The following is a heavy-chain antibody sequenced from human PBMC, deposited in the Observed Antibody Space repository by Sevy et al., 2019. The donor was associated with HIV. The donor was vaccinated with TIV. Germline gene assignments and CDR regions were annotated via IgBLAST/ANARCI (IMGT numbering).Heavy chain of an antibody. CDR2: ISYDGNNE. D-gene: IGHD3-22*01. CDR1: GFTFSSYA. V-gene: IGHV3-30-3*01. CDR3: PMIVVGPVGAFDI. Sequence: GGSLRLSCAASGFTFSSYAMHWVRQAPGKGLEWVAVISYDGNNEYYADSVKGRFTISRDNSKKTLYLQMNSLRADDKAVYYAPMIVVGPVGAFDIWGQGTMVTVSS. J-gene: IGHJ3*02.